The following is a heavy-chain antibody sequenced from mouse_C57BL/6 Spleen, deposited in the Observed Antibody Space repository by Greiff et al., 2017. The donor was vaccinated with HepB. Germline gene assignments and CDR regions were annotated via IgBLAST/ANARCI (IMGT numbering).Heavy chain of an antibody. D-gene: IGHD2-3*01. CDR2: IDPSDSYT. CDR1: GYTFTSYW. Sequence: QVQLQQPGAELVKPGASVKLSCKASGYTFTSYWMQWVKQRPGQGLEWIGEIDPSDSYTNYNQKFKGKATLTVDTSSSTAYMQLSSLTSEDSAVYYCASGLLHAMDYWGQGTSVTVSS. V-gene: IGHV1-50*01. J-gene: IGHJ4*01. CDR3: ASGLLHAMDY.